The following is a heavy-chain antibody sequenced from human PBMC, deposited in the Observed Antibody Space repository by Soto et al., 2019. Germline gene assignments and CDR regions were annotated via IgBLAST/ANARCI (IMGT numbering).Heavy chain of an antibody. D-gene: IGHD6-13*01. CDR3: ARWAAAGKPYSYYGMDV. J-gene: IGHJ6*02. CDR2: IIPIFGTA. V-gene: IGHV1-69*12. CDR1: GGTFSSYA. Sequence: QVQLVQSGAEVKKPGSSVKVSCKASGGTFSSYAISWVRQAPGQGLEWMGGIIPIFGTANYAQKFQGRVTITADESTSTAYMELSSLRSEDTEVYYCARWAAAGKPYSYYGMDVWGQGTTVTVSS.